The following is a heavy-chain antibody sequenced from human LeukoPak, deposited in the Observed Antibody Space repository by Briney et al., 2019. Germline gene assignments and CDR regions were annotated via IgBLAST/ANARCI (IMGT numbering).Heavy chain of an antibody. V-gene: IGHV4-59*11. CDR3: ATIKRGNIYGYFDF. D-gene: IGHD5-18*01. CDR1: NVSISSHY. CDR2: MRDTVNT. Sequence: PSETLSLTCTVSNVSISSHYWSWLRQSPGKGLEWIAYMRDTVNTKDNPSFKSRLTLSADTSKNQFSLRLGSVTAADTAVYYCATIKRGNIYGYFDFWGQGILVTVSS. J-gene: IGHJ4*02.